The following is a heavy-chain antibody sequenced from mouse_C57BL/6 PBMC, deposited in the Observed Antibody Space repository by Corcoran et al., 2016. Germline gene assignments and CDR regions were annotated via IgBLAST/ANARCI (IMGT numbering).Heavy chain of an antibody. CDR2: INTYSEVP. D-gene: IGHD6-1*01. J-gene: IGHJ2*01. CDR3: AKLADY. Sequence: QIQLVQSGPELKKPGETVKISCKASGYTFTTYGMSWGKQAPGKGFKWMGWINTYSEVPTYADDFKGRFAFSVETSAITASLQLNNLKNDDTATYFCAKLADYWGQGTTLTVS. CDR1: GYTFTTYG. V-gene: IGHV9-3*01.